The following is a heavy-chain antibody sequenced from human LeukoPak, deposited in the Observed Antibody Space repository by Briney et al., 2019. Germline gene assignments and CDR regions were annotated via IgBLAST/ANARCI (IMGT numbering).Heavy chain of an antibody. CDR3: ARPLVGVGTDS. CDR1: GFTFSSYA. D-gene: IGHD2-2*01. V-gene: IGHV3-23*03. Sequence: GGSLRLSCAASGFTFSSYAMSWVRQAPGKGLEWVSVIYSGGSTYYADSVKGRFTISRDNSKNTLYLQMNSVRAEDTAVYYCARPLVGVGTDSWGQGTLVTVSS. CDR2: IYSGGST. J-gene: IGHJ5*01.